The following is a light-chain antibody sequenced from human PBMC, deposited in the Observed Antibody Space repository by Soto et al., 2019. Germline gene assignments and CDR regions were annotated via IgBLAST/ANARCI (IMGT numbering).Light chain of an antibody. V-gene: IGKV1-5*03. J-gene: IGKJ4*01. CDR2: KTS. CDR3: QQYNSYPLT. CDR1: QTINSW. Sequence: DIQMTQSPSTLSASVGDRVTITCRASQTINSWLAWYQQKPGKAPKLLIYKTSSLESGVPSRFSGSGSGTEFPLTISSLQPDDFATYYCQQYNSYPLTFGGGTKVDIK.